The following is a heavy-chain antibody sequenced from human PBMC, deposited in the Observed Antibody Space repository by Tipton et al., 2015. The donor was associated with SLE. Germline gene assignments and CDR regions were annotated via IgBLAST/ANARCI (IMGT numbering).Heavy chain of an antibody. CDR1: GYSITSDNY. J-gene: IGHJ4*02. Sequence: TLSLTCTVSGYSITSDNYWGWIRQPPGKGLEWIGSIHHDGGTYYNPSLKSRVTTSVDTSKSQFSLNLKSVTATDTAVYYCTKDYYKWSRDYWGQGALVTVSS. CDR3: TKDYYKWSRDY. V-gene: IGHV4-38-2*02. CDR2: IHHDGGT. D-gene: IGHD2-8*01.